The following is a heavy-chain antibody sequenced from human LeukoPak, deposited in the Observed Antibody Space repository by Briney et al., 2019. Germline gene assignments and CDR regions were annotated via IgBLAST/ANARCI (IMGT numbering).Heavy chain of an antibody. CDR1: GFSLSDSV. CDR2: IGSKPSKYAT. CDR3: VTSGGYSDAFDI. Sequence: VGSLKLSGAASGFSLSDSVMHWVRQASGKGLEWVGRIGSKPSKYATAHAASVQGRFTVSRDDSKNTAYLQMNSLKTEDTAVYYCVTSGGYSDAFDIWGQGTMVTVSS. D-gene: IGHD1-26*01. J-gene: IGHJ3*02. V-gene: IGHV3-73*01.